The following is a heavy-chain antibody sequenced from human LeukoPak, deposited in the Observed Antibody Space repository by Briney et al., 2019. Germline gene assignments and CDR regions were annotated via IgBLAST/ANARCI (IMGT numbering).Heavy chain of an antibody. CDR3: ARAAYMVRGVIITPPFDY. Sequence: GGSLRLSCAASGFTFTGFEMNWVRQAPGKELEWVSSISSTGSTMYYADSVKGRFTISRDNAKNSLYLQMNSLRAEDTAIYYCARAAYMVRGVIITPPFDYWGQGTLVTVSS. D-gene: IGHD3-10*01. V-gene: IGHV3-48*03. J-gene: IGHJ4*02. CDR2: ISSTGSTM. CDR1: GFTFTGFE.